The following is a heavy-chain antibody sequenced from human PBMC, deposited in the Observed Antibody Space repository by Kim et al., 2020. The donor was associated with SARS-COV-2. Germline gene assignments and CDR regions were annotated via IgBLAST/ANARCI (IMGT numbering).Heavy chain of an antibody. CDR2: INAGNGNT. Sequence: ASVKVSCKASGYTFTSYAMHWVRQAPGQRLEWMGWINAGNGNTKYSQKFHGRVTITRDTSASTAYMELSSLRSEDTAVYYCARALRKWLPPNHAFDIWGQGTMVTVSS. V-gene: IGHV1-3*01. J-gene: IGHJ3*02. CDR1: GYTFTSYA. D-gene: IGHD6-19*01. CDR3: ARALRKWLPPNHAFDI.